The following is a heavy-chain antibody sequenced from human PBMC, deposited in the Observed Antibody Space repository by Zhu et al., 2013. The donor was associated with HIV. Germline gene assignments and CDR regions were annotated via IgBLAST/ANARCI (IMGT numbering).Heavy chain of an antibody. V-gene: IGHV4-30-4*01. CDR3: ARVKSDYIWGILRPFYYFDY. J-gene: IGHJ4*02. D-gene: IGHD3-16*01. CDR1: GGSIISSDYS. Sequence: QVQLRESGPGLLKPSQTLSLTCIVSGGSIISSDYSWSWIRQPPGKGLEWIGYISYSGSAHYNPSLKSRLTISLDTSQKQFSLKLNSVTAADTAVYYCARVKSDYIWGILRPFYYFDYWGQGLLVTVSS. CDR2: ISYSGSA.